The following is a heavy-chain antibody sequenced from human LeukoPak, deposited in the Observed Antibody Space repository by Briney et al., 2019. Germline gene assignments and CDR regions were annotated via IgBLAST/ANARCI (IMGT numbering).Heavy chain of an antibody. CDR1: GGSISSYY. Sequence: PSETLSLTCTVSGGSISSYYWSWIRQPAGKGLEWIGRIYTSGSTNYNPSLKSRVTISVDTSKNQFSLKLSSVTAADTAVYYCAREGYGSGREAFDIWGQGTMVTVSS. V-gene: IGHV4-4*07. D-gene: IGHD3-10*01. CDR2: IYTSGST. J-gene: IGHJ3*02. CDR3: AREGYGSGREAFDI.